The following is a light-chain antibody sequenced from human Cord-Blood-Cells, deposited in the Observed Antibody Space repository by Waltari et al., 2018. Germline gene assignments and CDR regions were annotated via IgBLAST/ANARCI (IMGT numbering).Light chain of an antibody. CDR1: QSISSY. Sequence: DIQMTQSPSSLSASVGDRVTITCRASQSISSYLNWYQQKPGKAPKLLIYAASSLQSGVPSRFMGSGSGTDFTLTISSLQPEDFATYYCQQSYSTPITFGQGTRLEIK. J-gene: IGKJ5*01. CDR3: QQSYSTPIT. CDR2: AAS. V-gene: IGKV1-39*01.